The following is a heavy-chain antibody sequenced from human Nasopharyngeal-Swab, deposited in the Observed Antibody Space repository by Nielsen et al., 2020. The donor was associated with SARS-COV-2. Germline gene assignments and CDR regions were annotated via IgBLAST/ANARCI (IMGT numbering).Heavy chain of an antibody. CDR3: ARVPNYCSGGSCSPYYFDY. CDR2: IYYSGST. V-gene: IGHV4-59*01. CDR1: GGSISSYY. J-gene: IGHJ4*02. Sequence: GSLRLSCTVSGGSISSYYWSWIRQPPGKGLEWIGYIYYSGSTNYNPSLKSRVTISVDTSKNQFSLKLSSVTAADTAVYYCARVPNYCSGGSCSPYYFDYWGQGTLVTVSS. D-gene: IGHD2-15*01.